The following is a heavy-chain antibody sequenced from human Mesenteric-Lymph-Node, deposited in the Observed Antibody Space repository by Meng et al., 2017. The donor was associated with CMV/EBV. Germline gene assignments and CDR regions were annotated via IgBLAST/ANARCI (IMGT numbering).Heavy chain of an antibody. D-gene: IGHD3-10*01. V-gene: IGHV3-21*01. CDR2: ISSSSSYI. CDR1: GFTFSSYS. J-gene: IGHJ3*02. CDR3: ASSTLGSIDAFDI. Sequence: GESLKISCAASGFTFSSYSMNWVRQAPGKGLEWVSSISSSSSYIYYADSVKGRFTISRDNAKNSLYLQMNSLRAEDTAVYYCASSTLGSIDAFDIWGQGTMVTVSS.